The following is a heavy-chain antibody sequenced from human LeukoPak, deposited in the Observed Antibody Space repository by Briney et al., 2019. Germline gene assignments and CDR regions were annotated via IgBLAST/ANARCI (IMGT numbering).Heavy chain of an antibody. J-gene: IGHJ6*03. D-gene: IGHD1-14*01. CDR2: IYYIGST. CDR1: AGSISNYY. Sequence: SETLSLTCTVSAGSISNYYWSWIRQPPGKGLEWIGYIYYIGSTNYNPSLKSRVTLSVDTSKNKFSLKLTSVTAADTAVYYCARARFNQAYYYMDVWGKGTTVSVSS. CDR3: ARARFNQAYYYMDV. V-gene: IGHV4-59*01.